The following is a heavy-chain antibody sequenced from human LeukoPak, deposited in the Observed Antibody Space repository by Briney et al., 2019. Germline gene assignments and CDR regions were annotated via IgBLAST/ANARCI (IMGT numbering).Heavy chain of an antibody. CDR1: GGSISSYY. CDR3: ARDPPGDYGDYVGDY. CDR2: VFHSGST. J-gene: IGHJ4*02. V-gene: IGHV4-38-2*02. D-gene: IGHD4-17*01. Sequence: SETLSLTCTVSGGSISSYYWSWIRQPPGKGLEWIGSVFHSGSTYYNPSLKSRVTISVDTSKNQFSLKLSSVTAADTAVYYCARDPPGDYGDYVGDYWGQGSLVTVSS.